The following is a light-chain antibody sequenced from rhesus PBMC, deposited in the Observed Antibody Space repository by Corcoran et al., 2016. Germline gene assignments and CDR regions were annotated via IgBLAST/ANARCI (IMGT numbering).Light chain of an antibody. CDR3: QHGYGTPLT. CDR1: YNVNNY. CDR2: EAS. J-gene: IGKJ4*01. Sequence: DIQMTQSPSSLSASVGDRVTITCRTSYNVNNYLNWYQQKPGKAPKLLIYEASTLQRGVPSRFSGSGSRTDYTFTISSLQPEDVATYYCQHGYGTPLTFGGGTKVEIK. V-gene: IGKV1-74*01.